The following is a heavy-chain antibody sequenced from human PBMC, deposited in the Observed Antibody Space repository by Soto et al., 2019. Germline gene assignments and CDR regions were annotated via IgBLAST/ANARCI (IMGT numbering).Heavy chain of an antibody. CDR2: IYYSGST. V-gene: IGHV4-30-4*01. Sequence: SETLSLTCAVSGGSISSGGYYWSWIRQPPGKGLEWIGYIYYSGSTYYNPSLKSRVTISVDTSKNQFSLKVSSVTAADTAVYYCARGNTPLDYWGQGTLVTVSS. CDR3: ARGNTPLDY. CDR1: GGSISSGGYY. D-gene: IGHD2-15*01. J-gene: IGHJ4*02.